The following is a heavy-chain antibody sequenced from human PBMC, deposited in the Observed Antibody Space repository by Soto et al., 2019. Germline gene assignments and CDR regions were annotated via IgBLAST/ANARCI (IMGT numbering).Heavy chain of an antibody. CDR2: FDPEDGET. CDR1: GYTLTELS. Sequence: ASVKVSCKVSGYTLTELSMHWVRQAPGKGLEWMGGFDPEDGETIYAQKFQGRVTITEDTSTDTAYMELSSLRSEDTAVYYCARDSSGYYPDAFDIWGQGTMVTVSS. CDR3: ARDSSGYYPDAFDI. V-gene: IGHV1-24*01. D-gene: IGHD3-22*01. J-gene: IGHJ3*02.